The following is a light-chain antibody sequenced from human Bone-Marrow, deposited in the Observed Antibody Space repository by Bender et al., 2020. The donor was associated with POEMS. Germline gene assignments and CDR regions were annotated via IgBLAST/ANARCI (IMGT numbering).Light chain of an antibody. CDR2: DVT. V-gene: IGLV2-14*03. Sequence: QYALTQPASVSGSPGQSITISCTGTSSDVGGYNYVSWYQHHPGKAPKVIIFDVTNRPSGVSNRFSGSKSGNTASLTISGLQAEDEGDYYCSSYTTSRTYVFGAGTTVAVL. J-gene: IGLJ1*01. CDR1: SSDVGGYNY. CDR3: SSYTTSRTYV.